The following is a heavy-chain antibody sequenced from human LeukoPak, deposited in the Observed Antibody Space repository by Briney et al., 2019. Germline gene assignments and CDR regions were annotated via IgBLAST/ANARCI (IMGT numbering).Heavy chain of an antibody. V-gene: IGHV3-30*03. CDR3: AGLNSSSLDTWGYYFDY. Sequence: GGSLRLSCAASGFTFSSYGMHWVRQAPGKGLEWVAVISYDGSNKYYADSVKGRFTISRGNSKNTLYLQMNSLRAEDTAVYYCAGLNSSSLDTWGYYFDYWGQGTLVTVSS. J-gene: IGHJ4*02. D-gene: IGHD6-13*01. CDR2: ISYDGSNK. CDR1: GFTFSSYG.